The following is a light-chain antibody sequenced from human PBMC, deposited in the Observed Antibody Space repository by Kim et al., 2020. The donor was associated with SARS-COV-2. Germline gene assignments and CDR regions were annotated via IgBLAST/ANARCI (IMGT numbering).Light chain of an antibody. Sequence: QSVLTQPPSASGTPGQRVTISCSGSSSNIGGNSVNWYQQLPGTAPKLLIYSNNQRPSGVPDRFSGSKSGTSVSLAISGLQSEDEADYYCAAWDDSLSGHYVFGTGTKVTVL. CDR1: SSNIGGNS. CDR3: AAWDDSLSGHYV. J-gene: IGLJ1*01. V-gene: IGLV1-44*01. CDR2: SNN.